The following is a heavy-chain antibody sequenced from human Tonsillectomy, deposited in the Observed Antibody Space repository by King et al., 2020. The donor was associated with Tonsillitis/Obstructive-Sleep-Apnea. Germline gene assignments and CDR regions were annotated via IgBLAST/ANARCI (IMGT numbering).Heavy chain of an antibody. J-gene: IGHJ6*02. D-gene: IGHD2-8*01. CDR3: AKDHAIVLDYYAMDV. V-gene: IGHV3-23*04. CDR2: ISGSGGST. Sequence: VQLVESGGGLVQPGGSLRLSCAASGFTFSSYAMNWVRQAPGKGLEWVSVISGSGGSTYYADSVKGRFTISRDNSKNTLYLQMTSMRAEDTAVYYCAKDHAIVLDYYAMDVWGQGTTVTVSS. CDR1: GFTFSSYA.